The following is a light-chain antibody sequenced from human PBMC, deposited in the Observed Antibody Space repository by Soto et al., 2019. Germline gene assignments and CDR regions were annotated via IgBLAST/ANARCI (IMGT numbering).Light chain of an antibody. J-gene: IGKJ4*01. CDR3: QQYRSLPLT. Sequence: DIQMTQSPSSLSASVGDRITMTCQASQGISKELNWYQQKPGKGPELLIYGASNLHTGVPSRFSGSASTSGPGTDFSLTINALQPEDIATYYCQQYRSLPLTFGGGTKVEI. CDR2: GAS. CDR1: QGISKE. V-gene: IGKV1-33*01.